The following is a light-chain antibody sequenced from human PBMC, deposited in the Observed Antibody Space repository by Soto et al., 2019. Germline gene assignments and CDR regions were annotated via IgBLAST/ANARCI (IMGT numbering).Light chain of an antibody. CDR3: CSYAGSNTYV. CDR1: SSDFGSYNL. CDR2: GVT. J-gene: IGLJ1*01. V-gene: IGLV2-23*02. Sequence: QSVLTQPASVSGSPGQSITISCTGTSSDFGSYNLVSWYQQHPGKAPKFMIYGVTKRPSGVSNRFSGSKSGNTASLTISGLQAEDEADYYCCSYAGSNTYVFGTGTKVTVL.